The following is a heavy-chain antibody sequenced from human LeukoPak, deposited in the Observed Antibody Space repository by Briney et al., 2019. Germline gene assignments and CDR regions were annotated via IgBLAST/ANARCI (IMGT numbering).Heavy chain of an antibody. V-gene: IGHV4-39*01. Sequence: SETLSLTCTVSGGSISSSNYYWGWIRQPPGKGLEWIGSLDYSGTTYYNPSLKSRVTISIETSKSQFSLKLSSVTAADTAVYYCARQINYYDSSPLDYWGQGTLVTVSS. CDR3: ARQINYYDSSPLDY. CDR2: LDYSGTT. CDR1: GGSISSSNYY. J-gene: IGHJ4*02. D-gene: IGHD3-22*01.